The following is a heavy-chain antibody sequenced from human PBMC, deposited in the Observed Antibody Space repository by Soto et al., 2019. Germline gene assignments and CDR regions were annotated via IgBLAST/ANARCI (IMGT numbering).Heavy chain of an antibody. CDR3: ARVPISYYPYYFDY. CDR1: GGSISSSSYY. J-gene: IGHJ4*02. D-gene: IGHD3-10*01. Sequence: SETLSLTCTVSGGSISSSSYYWGWIRQPPGKGLEWIGSIYYSGSTYYNPSLKSRVTISVDTSKNQFSLKLSSVTAADTAVYYCARVPISYYPYYFDYWGQGTLVTVSS. CDR2: IYYSGST. V-gene: IGHV4-39*01.